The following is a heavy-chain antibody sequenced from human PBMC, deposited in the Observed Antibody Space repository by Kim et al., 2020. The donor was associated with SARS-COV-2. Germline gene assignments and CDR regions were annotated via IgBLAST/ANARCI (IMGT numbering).Heavy chain of an antibody. D-gene: IGHD6-13*01. CDR1: GFTFSSYA. CDR3: AKILIPGIAAAALYNGMDV. Sequence: GGSLRLSCAASGFTFSSYAMSWVRQAPGKGLEWVSAISGSGGSTYYADSVKGRFTISRDNSKNTLYLQMNSLRAEDTAVYYCAKILIPGIAAAALYNGMDVWGQGTTVTVSS. CDR2: ISGSGGST. J-gene: IGHJ6*02. V-gene: IGHV3-23*01.